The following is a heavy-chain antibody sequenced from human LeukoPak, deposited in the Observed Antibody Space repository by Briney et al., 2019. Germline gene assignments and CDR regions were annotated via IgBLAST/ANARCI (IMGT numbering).Heavy chain of an antibody. CDR1: GFTFSSYS. CDR3: ARDLTMVRGGMDV. CDR2: ISSSSSTI. J-gene: IGHJ6*02. Sequence: GGSLRLSCAASGFTFSSYSMNWVRQAPGKGLEWASYISSSSSTIYYADSVKGRFTISRDNAKNSLYLQMNSLRAEDTAVYYCARDLTMVRGGMDVWGQGTTVTVSS. V-gene: IGHV3-48*04. D-gene: IGHD3-10*01.